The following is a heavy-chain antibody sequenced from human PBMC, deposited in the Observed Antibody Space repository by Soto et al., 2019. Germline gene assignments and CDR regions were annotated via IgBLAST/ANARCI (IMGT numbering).Heavy chain of an antibody. V-gene: IGHV3-23*01. CDR2: ISGSGGST. CDR3: AKDQRRSTIAARHPHYYYYGMDV. D-gene: IGHD6-6*01. CDR1: GFTFSSYA. J-gene: IGHJ6*02. Sequence: GGSLRLSCAASGFTFSSYAMSWVRQAPGKGLEWVSAISGSGGSTYYADSVKGRFTISRDNSKNTLYLQMNSLRAEDTAVYYCAKDQRRSTIAARHPHYYYYGMDVWGQGTTVTVSS.